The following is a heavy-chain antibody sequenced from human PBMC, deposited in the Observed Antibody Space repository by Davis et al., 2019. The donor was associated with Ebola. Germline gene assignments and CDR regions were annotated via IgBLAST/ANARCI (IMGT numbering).Heavy chain of an antibody. Sequence: ASVKVSCKASGYTFTSYGISWVRQAPGQGLEWMGWISAYNGNTNYAQKLQGRVTMTRDTSISTVYMVLSSLRYDDTADYYCARGHNYAHEYWGQGTLVTVSS. CDR2: ISAYNGNT. CDR1: GYTFTSYG. V-gene: IGHV1-18*01. J-gene: IGHJ4*02. D-gene: IGHD4-11*01. CDR3: ARGHNYAHEY.